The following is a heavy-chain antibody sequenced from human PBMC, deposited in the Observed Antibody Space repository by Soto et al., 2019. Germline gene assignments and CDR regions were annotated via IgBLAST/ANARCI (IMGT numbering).Heavy chain of an antibody. CDR3: ARGRGDTAMAWYY. D-gene: IGHD5-18*01. CDR1: GGSVTTGSYY. CDR2: IYYSGST. J-gene: IGHJ4*02. Sequence: SETLSLTCTVSGGSVTTGSYYWSWIRQPPGKGLEWIGYIYYSGSTNYNPSLKSRVTISVDRSKNQFSLKLSSVTAADTAVYYCARGRGDTAMAWYYWGQGTLVTVSS. V-gene: IGHV4-61*01.